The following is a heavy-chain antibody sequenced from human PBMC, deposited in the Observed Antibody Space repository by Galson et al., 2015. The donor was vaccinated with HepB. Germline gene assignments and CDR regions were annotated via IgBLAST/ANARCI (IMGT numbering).Heavy chain of an antibody. V-gene: IGHV4-39*01. CDR1: GGSISSSSYY. CDR2: IYYSGST. J-gene: IGHJ4*02. Sequence: SETLSLTCTVSGGSISSSSYYWGWIRQPPGKGLEWIGSIYYSGSTYYNPSLKSRVTISVDTSKNQLSLKLSSVTAADTAVYYCARLGIAAAGIDDYWGQGTLVTVSS. D-gene: IGHD6-13*01. CDR3: ARLGIAAAGIDDY.